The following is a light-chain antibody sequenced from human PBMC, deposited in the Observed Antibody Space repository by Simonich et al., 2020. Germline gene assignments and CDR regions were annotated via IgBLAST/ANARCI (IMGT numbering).Light chain of an antibody. CDR2: AAS. J-gene: IGKJ1*01. Sequence: AIRMTQSPSSLSASTGDRVTITCRVSQVISSYLAWYQQKPGKAPKLLIYAASTLTSGIPSRFSGSGSGTDFTLTISCLQSEDFATYYCQQYYSYPRTFGQGTKVEIK. CDR1: QVISSY. CDR3: QQYYSYPRT. V-gene: IGKV1-8*01.